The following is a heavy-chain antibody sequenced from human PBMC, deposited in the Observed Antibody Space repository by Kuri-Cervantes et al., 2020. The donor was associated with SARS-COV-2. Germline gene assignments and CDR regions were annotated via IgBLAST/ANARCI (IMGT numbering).Heavy chain of an antibody. D-gene: IGHD3-3*01. CDR2: IKQDGSEK. J-gene: IGHJ6*03. V-gene: IGHV3-7*01. CDR1: GFTLSSYW. CDR3: ARDKFYDFWSGYPEGYYYYYYMDV. Sequence: GESRKSSGAASGFTLSSYWMSWVRQAPGKGLEWVANIKQDGSEKYYVDSVKGRFTISRDNAKNSLYLQMNSLRAEDTAVYYCARDKFYDFWSGYPEGYYYYYYMDVWGKGTTVTVSS.